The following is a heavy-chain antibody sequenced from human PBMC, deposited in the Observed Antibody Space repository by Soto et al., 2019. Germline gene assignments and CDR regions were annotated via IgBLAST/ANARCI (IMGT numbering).Heavy chain of an antibody. D-gene: IGHD4-17*01. V-gene: IGHV3-23*01. J-gene: IGHJ5*01. CDR3: AKDTRYGDYVRWFDS. Sequence: EVHLLESGGGLVQPGGSLRLSCTASGFTFSSYAMTWVRQAPGRGLEGVSGITASGGRTYYADSVKGRFTIAGDNSKSTLYLHMNGLRAEDTAVYYCAKDTRYGDYVRWFDSWGQGTLVTVSS. CDR2: ITASGGRT. CDR1: GFTFSSYA.